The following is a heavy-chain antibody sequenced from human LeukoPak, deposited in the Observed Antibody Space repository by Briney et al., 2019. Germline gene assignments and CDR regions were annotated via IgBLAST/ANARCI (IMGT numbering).Heavy chain of an antibody. CDR1: GFTFSSYS. Sequence: GGSLRLSCAASGFTFSSYSMNWVRQAPGKGLEWVSSISSSSSYIYYADSVKGRFTISRDNAKNSLYLQMNSLRAEDTAVYYCAREGEPNWFDPWGQGTLVTVSS. D-gene: IGHD1-14*01. J-gene: IGHJ5*02. CDR3: AREGEPNWFDP. V-gene: IGHV3-21*01. CDR2: ISSSSSYI.